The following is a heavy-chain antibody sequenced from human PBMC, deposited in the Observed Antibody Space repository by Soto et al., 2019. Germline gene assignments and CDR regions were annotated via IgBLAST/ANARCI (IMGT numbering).Heavy chain of an antibody. CDR2: ISSSSSYT. CDR3: ARDRAHSSSWYYFDY. Sequence: GGSLRLSCAASGFTFSDYYMSWIRQAPGKGLEWVSYISSSSSYTNYAGSVKGRFTISRDNAKNSLYLQMNSLRAEDTAVYYCARDRAHSSSWYYFDYWGQGTLVTVSS. V-gene: IGHV3-11*06. J-gene: IGHJ4*02. D-gene: IGHD6-13*01. CDR1: GFTFSDYY.